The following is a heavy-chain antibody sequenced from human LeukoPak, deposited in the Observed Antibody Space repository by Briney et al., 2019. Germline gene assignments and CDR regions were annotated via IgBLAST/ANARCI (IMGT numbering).Heavy chain of an antibody. CDR3: ARDLWGYYGSGSYQIPPRWFDP. D-gene: IGHD3-10*01. J-gene: IGHJ5*02. CDR1: GASISSYN. CDR2: IYASGST. V-gene: IGHV4-4*07. Sequence: PSETLSLTCTVSGASISSYNWGWIRQPAGKGLEWIGRIYASGSTYYNPSLKSRVTISVDTSKNQFSLKLSSVTAADTAVYYCARDLWGYYGSGSYQIPPRWFDPWGQGTLVTVSS.